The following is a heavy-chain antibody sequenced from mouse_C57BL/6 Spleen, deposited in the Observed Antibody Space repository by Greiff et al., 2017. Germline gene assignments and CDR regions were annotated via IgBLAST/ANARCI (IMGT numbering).Heavy chain of an antibody. CDR2: IHPNSGST. V-gene: IGHV1-64*01. D-gene: IGHD2-3*01. CDR1: GYTFTSYW. Sequence: QVQLQQPGAELVKPGASVKLSCKASGYTFTSYWMHWVKQRPGQGLEWIGMIHPNSGSTNYNEKFKSKATLTVEKSSSTAYMQLSSLTSEDSAVYYCARYDGYYHAMDDWGQGTSVTVSS. J-gene: IGHJ4*01. CDR3: ARYDGYYHAMDD.